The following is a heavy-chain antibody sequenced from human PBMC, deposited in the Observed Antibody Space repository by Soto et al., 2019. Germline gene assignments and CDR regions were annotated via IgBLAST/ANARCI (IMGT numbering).Heavy chain of an antibody. CDR2: ISSSSSYT. Sequence: PGGSLRLSCAASGFTFSDYYMSWIRQAPGKGLEWVSYISSSSSYTNYADSVKGRFTISRDSAKNSLYLQMNSLRAEDTAVYYCARYTAMANDAFDIWGQGTMVTVSS. V-gene: IGHV3-11*06. J-gene: IGHJ3*02. CDR3: ARYTAMANDAFDI. CDR1: GFTFSDYY. D-gene: IGHD5-18*01.